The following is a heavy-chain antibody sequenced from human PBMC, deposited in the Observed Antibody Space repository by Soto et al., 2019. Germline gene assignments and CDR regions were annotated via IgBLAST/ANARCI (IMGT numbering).Heavy chain of an antibody. CDR1: GYTFTSYG. V-gene: IGHV1-18*01. J-gene: IGHJ6*03. Sequence: DSVKVSCKASGYTFTSYGISWVRQAPGQGLEWMGWISAYNGNTNYAQKLQGRVTMTTDTSTSTAYMELRSLSSDDTAVYYCARPNGGSRSSHRCYSPPVLSYYYYMDVWGKGNTVTVS. CDR3: ARPNGGSRSSHRCYSPPVLSYYYYMDV. D-gene: IGHD2-2*02. CDR2: ISAYNGNT.